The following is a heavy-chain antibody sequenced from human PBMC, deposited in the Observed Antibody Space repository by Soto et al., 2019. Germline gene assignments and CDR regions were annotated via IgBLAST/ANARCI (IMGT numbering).Heavy chain of an antibody. D-gene: IGHD4-4*01. CDR2: IYPGDSDT. CDR3: ARHPSNLRYYYYALDV. J-gene: IGHJ6*02. V-gene: IGHV5-51*01. Sequence: LGESLKISCKGSGYTFTDYWIGWVRQLPGKGLEWMGIIYPGDSDTRYSPSFQGHVTITVDKSTSTAYLQWNTLKASDTAMYYCARHPSNLRYYYYALDVWGQGTTVTVSS. CDR1: GYTFTDYW.